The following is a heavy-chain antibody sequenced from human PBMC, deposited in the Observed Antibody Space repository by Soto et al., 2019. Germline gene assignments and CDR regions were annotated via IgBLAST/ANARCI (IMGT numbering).Heavy chain of an antibody. Sequence: ASVKVSCKASGGTFSSYAISWVRQAPGQGLEWMGGIIPIFGTANYAQKFQGRVTITADKSTSTAYMELSSLRSGDTAVYYCARVERYCSSTSCERGNYYYGMDVWGQGTTVTVSS. CDR1: GGTFSSYA. D-gene: IGHD2-2*01. J-gene: IGHJ6*02. CDR2: IIPIFGTA. CDR3: ARVERYCSSTSCERGNYYYGMDV. V-gene: IGHV1-69*06.